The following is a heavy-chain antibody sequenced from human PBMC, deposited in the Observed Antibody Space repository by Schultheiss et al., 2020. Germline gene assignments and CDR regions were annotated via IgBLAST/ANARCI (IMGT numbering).Heavy chain of an antibody. CDR1: GFTVSRNY. CDR3: ARDREITMVQGAEHYDY. J-gene: IGHJ4*02. CDR2: ISSSSSYI. D-gene: IGHD3-10*01. Sequence: GGSLRLSCAASGFTVSRNYMSWVRQAPGKGLEWVSSISSSSSYIYYADSVKGRFTISRDNAKNSLYLQMNSLRAEDTAVYYCARDREITMVQGAEHYDYWGQGTLVTVSS. V-gene: IGHV3-21*01.